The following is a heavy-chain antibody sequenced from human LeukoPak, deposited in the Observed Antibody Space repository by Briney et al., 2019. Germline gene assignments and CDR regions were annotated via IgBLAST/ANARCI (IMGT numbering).Heavy chain of an antibody. V-gene: IGHV1-69*05. J-gene: IGHJ4*02. CDR3: ARVAENWKPWGYNFDY. CDR2: IIPIFGTA. CDR1: GGTFSSYA. D-gene: IGHD1-1*01. Sequence: GASVKVSCKASGGTFSSYAISWVRQAPGQGLEWMGRIIPIFGTANYAQKFQGRVTITTDESTSTAYMELSSLRSEDTAVYYCARVAENWKPWGYNFDYWGQGTLVTVSS.